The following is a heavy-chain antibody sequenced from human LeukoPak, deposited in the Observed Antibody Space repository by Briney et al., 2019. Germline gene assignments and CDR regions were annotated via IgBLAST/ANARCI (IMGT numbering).Heavy chain of an antibody. CDR1: GYTFTSYG. Sequence: GASVKVSCKASGYTFTSYGISWVRQAPGQGLEWMGWISAYNGNTNYAQKLQGRVTITADESTSTAYMELSSLRSEDTAVYYCARCQLERLRSYYYYYMDVWGKGTTVTISS. CDR2: ISAYNGNT. J-gene: IGHJ6*03. V-gene: IGHV1-18*01. D-gene: IGHD1-1*01. CDR3: ARCQLERLRSYYYYYMDV.